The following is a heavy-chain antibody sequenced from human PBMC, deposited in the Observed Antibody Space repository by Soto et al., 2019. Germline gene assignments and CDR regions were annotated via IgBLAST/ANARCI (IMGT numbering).Heavy chain of an antibody. Sequence: QVQLQQWGAGLLKPSETLSLTCAVYGGSFSGYYWNWIRQPPGKGLEWIGEINHSGSTNYNPSLKSRVTISVDTSKNQFSLKLCSVTAADTAMYYCARTKGFDSWGQGTLVTVSS. J-gene: IGHJ4*02. CDR2: INHSGST. V-gene: IGHV4-34*01. CDR1: GGSFSGYY. CDR3: ARTKGFDS.